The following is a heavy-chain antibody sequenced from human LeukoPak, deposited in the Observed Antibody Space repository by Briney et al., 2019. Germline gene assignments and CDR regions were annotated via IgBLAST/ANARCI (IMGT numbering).Heavy chain of an antibody. D-gene: IGHD5-18*01. Sequence: SETLSLTCTVSGGSISSYYWSWIRQPPGKGLEWIGYIYYSGSTNYNPSLKSRVTISVDTSKNQFSLKLSSVTAADTAVYYCARDIGVGYSGYYYGMDVWGQGTRSPSP. J-gene: IGHJ6*02. CDR1: GGSISSYY. CDR3: ARDIGVGYSGYYYGMDV. V-gene: IGHV4-59*12. CDR2: IYYSGST.